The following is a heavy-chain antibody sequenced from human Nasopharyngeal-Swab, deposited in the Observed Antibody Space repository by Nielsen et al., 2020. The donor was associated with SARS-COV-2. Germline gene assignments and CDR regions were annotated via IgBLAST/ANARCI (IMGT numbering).Heavy chain of an antibody. J-gene: IGHJ6*02. CDR1: GFTFSNYN. D-gene: IGHD3-3*01. CDR3: ARDGLDYDFWSAYFMDV. CDR2: ISSSSTYI. Sequence: GGALRLSCAASGFTFSNYNMNWVRQAPGKGLEWVSSISSSSTYIYYADSVKGRFTISRDNTKNSLSLQMNSLRAEDTAVYYCARDGLDYDFWSAYFMDVWGQGTTGTVSS. V-gene: IGHV3-21*01.